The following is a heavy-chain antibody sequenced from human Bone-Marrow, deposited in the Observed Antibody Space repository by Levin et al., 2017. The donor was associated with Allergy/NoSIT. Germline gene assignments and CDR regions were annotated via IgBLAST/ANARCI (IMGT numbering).Heavy chain of an antibody. CDR1: GFTFSSSA. D-gene: IGHD5-24*01. Sequence: GESLKISCAASGFTFSSSAMHWVRQASGKGLEWVGRIRSKDNTYETAYAESVKGRFTISRDDSKNTAYLQMNSLKTEDTAVYYCTRGGFNSYYYGMDVWGQGTTVTVSS. CDR3: TRGGFNSYYYGMDV. V-gene: IGHV3-73*01. J-gene: IGHJ6*02. CDR2: IRSKDNTYET.